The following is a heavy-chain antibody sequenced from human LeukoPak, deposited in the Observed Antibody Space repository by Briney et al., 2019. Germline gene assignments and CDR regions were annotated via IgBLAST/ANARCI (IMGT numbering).Heavy chain of an antibody. CDR1: GFTVSRHW. CDR3: TRVKYYYDTSGSEDAFDI. V-gene: IGHV3-74*01. D-gene: IGHD3-22*01. CDR2: INNDWSTT. J-gene: IGHJ3*02. Sequence: GSLRLSWAASGFTVSRHWKHWVRQGPGKGLVGVSRINNDWSTTRYADSVKGRFTISRDNVKSTLYLQMNSLRVEDTAVYYCTRVKYYYDTSGSEDAFDIWGQGTMVTVSS.